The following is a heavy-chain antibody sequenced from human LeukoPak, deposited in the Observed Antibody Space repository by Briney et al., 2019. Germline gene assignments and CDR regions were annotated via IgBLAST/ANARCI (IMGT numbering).Heavy chain of an antibody. D-gene: IGHD3-3*01. CDR1: GGSFSGYY. Sequence: SETLSLTCAVYGGSFSGYYWSWIRQPPGKGLEWIGEINHSGSTNYNPSLKSRVTISVDTSKSQFSLKLTSVTAADTAVYYCARDWSGPYYFDYWGQGTLVTVSS. V-gene: IGHV4-34*01. CDR3: ARDWSGPYYFDY. J-gene: IGHJ4*01. CDR2: INHSGST.